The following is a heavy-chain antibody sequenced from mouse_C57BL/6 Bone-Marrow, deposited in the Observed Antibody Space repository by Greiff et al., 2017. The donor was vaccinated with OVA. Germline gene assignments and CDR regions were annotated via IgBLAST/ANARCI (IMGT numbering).Heavy chain of an antibody. CDR1: GYTFTSYW. Sequence: VQLQQPGAELVRPGTSVKLSCKASGYTFTSYWMHWVKQRPGQGLEWIGVIDPSDSYTNYNQKFKGKATLTVDTSSSTAYMQLSSLTSEDSAVYYCARRYDGYYLAWFAYWGQGTLVTVSA. J-gene: IGHJ3*01. CDR3: ARRYDGYYLAWFAY. V-gene: IGHV1-59*01. D-gene: IGHD2-3*01. CDR2: IDPSDSYT.